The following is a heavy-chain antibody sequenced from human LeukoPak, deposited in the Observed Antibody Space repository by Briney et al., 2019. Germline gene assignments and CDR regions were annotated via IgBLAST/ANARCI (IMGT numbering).Heavy chain of an antibody. CDR3: ASQGSTVTNPFIDYYYYYMDV. CDR2: IIPIFGTA. D-gene: IGHD4-17*01. Sequence: GASVKVSCKASGGTFSSYAISWVRQAPGQGLEWMGGIIPIFGTANYAQKFQGRVTITADESTSTAYMELSSLRSEDTAVYYCASQGSTVTNPFIDYYYYYMDVWGKGTTVTISS. CDR1: GGTFSSYA. J-gene: IGHJ6*03. V-gene: IGHV1-69*13.